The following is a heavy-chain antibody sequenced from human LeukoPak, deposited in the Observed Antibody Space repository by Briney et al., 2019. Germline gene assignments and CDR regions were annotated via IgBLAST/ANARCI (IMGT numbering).Heavy chain of an antibody. J-gene: IGHJ5*02. CDR1: GYTLTSYD. V-gene: IGHV1-8*01. CDR3: ARTLGYYDSSGYGNWFDP. CDR2: MNPNSGNT. D-gene: IGHD3-22*01. Sequence: ASVKVSCKASGYTLTSYDINWVRQATGRGLEWMGWMNPNSGNTGYAQKFQGRVTMTRNTSISTAYMELSSLRSEDTAVYYCARTLGYYDSSGYGNWFDPWGQGTLVTVSS.